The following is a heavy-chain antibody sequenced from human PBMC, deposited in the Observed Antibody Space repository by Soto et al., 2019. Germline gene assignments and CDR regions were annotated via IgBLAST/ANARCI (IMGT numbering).Heavy chain of an antibody. CDR3: ARANYGFLTGFPGYFYGMDV. CDR1: GASITSGAYY. CDR2: IFHSSST. Sequence: QVQLQESGPGLVKPSQTLSLTCTVSGASITSGAYYWSWIRQPPGKGLEWIGYIFHSSSTYYNPFLERRTSISVYTSKNQCSLRINSMSAADTAMYYGARANYGFLTGFPGYFYGMDVGGQGTTVSVSS. V-gene: IGHV4-30-4*01. J-gene: IGHJ6*02. D-gene: IGHD3-9*01.